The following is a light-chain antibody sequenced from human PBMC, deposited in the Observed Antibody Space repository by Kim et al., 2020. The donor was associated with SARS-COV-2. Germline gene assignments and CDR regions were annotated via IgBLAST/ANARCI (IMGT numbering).Light chain of an antibody. CDR1: SSAVVSYNS. CDR3: TSHTTSSTYV. Sequence: GQSFPISCTGTSSAVVSYNSVPWHRHHPGKAPKLIMYDVSERASGVSNRFSGSQSGNTASLTISGLRAEDEADYYCTSHTTSSTYVFGSGTQLTVL. J-gene: IGLJ1*01. V-gene: IGLV2-14*03. CDR2: DVS.